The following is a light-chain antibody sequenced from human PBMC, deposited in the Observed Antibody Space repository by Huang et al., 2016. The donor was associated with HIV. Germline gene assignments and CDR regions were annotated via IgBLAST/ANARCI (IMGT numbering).Light chain of an antibody. V-gene: IGKV3-20*01. CDR1: QSLSHSF. Sequence: EVLLTQSPGTLSSSPGERVTVSCRSSQSLSHSFVAWYQQRHGQAPRLLIYAASTRASGIPARFSGIVSGTGFTLTINRLEPSDFALYYCHQYGTSPYTFGQGTNLDVK. CDR3: HQYGTSPYT. CDR2: AAS. J-gene: IGKJ2*01.